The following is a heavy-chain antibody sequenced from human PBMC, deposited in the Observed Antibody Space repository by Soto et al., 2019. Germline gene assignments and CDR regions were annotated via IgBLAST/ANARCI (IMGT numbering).Heavy chain of an antibody. CDR1: GFTFSSYG. Sequence: GGSLRLSCAASGFTFSSYGMHWVRQAPGKGLEWVAVIWYDGSNKYYADSVKGRFTISRDNSKNTLYLQMNSLRAEDTAVYYCARAGGRPYGSGSQNWFDPCGQGTLVTVSS. V-gene: IGHV3-33*01. J-gene: IGHJ5*02. CDR3: ARAGGRPYGSGSQNWFDP. D-gene: IGHD3-10*01. CDR2: IWYDGSNK.